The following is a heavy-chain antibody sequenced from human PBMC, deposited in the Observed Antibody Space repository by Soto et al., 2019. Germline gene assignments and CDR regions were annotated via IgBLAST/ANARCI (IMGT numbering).Heavy chain of an antibody. J-gene: IGHJ4*02. Sequence: PGGSLRLSCAASGFTFSSDWMHWVRQAPGKGLVWVSRINTDGSGTTYADSVKGRFTISRDNAKNMVYLQMNSLRAEDTAVYYCAKDSSGYPGGYFDYWGQGTLVTVSS. CDR3: AKDSSGYPGGYFDY. D-gene: IGHD3-22*01. V-gene: IGHV3-74*01. CDR1: GFTFSSDW. CDR2: INTDGSGT.